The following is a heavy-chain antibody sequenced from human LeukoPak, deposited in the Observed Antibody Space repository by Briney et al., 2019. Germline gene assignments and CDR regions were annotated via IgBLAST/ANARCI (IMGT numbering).Heavy chain of an antibody. D-gene: IGHD3-3*01. CDR2: IYYSGST. CDR3: ARGPGVAYYYYYYMDV. J-gene: IGHJ6*03. V-gene: IGHV4-39*07. CDR1: GGSISSSSYY. Sequence: SETLSLTCTVSGGSISSSSYYWGWIRQPPGKGLEWIGSIYYSGSTYYNPSLKSRVTISVDTSKNQFSLKLSSVTAADTAVYYCARGPGVAYYYYYYMDVWGKGTMVTVSS.